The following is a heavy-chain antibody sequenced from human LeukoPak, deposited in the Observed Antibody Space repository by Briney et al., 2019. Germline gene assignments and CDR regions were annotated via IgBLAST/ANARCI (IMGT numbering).Heavy chain of an antibody. D-gene: IGHD3-3*01. CDR3: AREVRRSGYVEFDY. J-gene: IGHJ4*02. V-gene: IGHV4-39*07. CDR2: IYYTGNT. Sequence: PSETLSLTCSVSGVSISSSNSYWGWIRQPPGKGLEWIGSIYYTGNTYYNASLKSRVTISVDTSKNQFSLKLSSVTAADTAVYYCAREVRRSGYVEFDYWGQGTLVTVSS. CDR1: GVSISSSNSY.